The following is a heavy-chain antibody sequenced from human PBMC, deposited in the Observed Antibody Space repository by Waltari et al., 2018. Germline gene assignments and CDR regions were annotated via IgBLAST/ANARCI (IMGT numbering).Heavy chain of an antibody. Sequence: EVQLLESGGRLVQPGGSLRLSCAASGFTFSSYAMSWVRQAPGKGLEWVSGISGSGGTTYYADSVKGRFTISRDISKNMLYMQMNSLRAEDTAVYYCAKDSRVRYYFDHWGQGTLVTVPS. V-gene: IGHV3-23*01. CDR3: AKDSRVRYYFDH. CDR1: GFTFSSYA. CDR2: ISGSGGTT. J-gene: IGHJ4*02. D-gene: IGHD3-22*01.